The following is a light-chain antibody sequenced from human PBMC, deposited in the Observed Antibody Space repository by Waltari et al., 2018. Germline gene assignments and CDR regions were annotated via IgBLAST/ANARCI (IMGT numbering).Light chain of an antibody. CDR3: QQFNTGYS. Sequence: IVLTQSPATLSVSPGGGATLSCRASRAIASNVAWYQQMPGQPLRLLIFDASTRATGIPERFSGSWSGPEFTLTISSLQSEDSAVYFCQQFNTGYSFGQGTKLEI. J-gene: IGKJ2*01. CDR1: RAIASN. V-gene: IGKV3-15*01. CDR2: DAS.